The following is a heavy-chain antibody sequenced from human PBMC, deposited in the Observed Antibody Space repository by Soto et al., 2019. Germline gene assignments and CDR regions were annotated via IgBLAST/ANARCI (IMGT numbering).Heavy chain of an antibody. D-gene: IGHD6-13*01. V-gene: IGHV3-21*01. J-gene: IGHJ4*02. CDR1: GFTFSRYN. CDR3: ARDQAPGSSGWYSGIDC. Sequence: GGSLRLSCAASGFTFSRYNMNWVRQAPGKGLEWVSSIGLIDSYIYYADSVKGRFSISRDNAKNLLYLQMKSLRAEDTAVYYCARDQAPGSSGWYSGIDCWGQGTLVTVSS. CDR2: IGLIDSYI.